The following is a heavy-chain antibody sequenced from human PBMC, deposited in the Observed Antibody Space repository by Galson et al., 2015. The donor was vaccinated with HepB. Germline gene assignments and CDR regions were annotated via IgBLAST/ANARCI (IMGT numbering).Heavy chain of an antibody. D-gene: IGHD5-18*01. J-gene: IGHJ4*02. CDR2: IKSKTDGGTT. CDR3: TRNNFGYNSFDY. Sequence: SLRLSCAASGFTFSNAWMSWVRQAPGKGLEWVGRIKSKTDGGTTDYAAPVKGRFTISRDDSKTTLYLQMDSLKTEDTAVYFCTRNNFGYNSFDYWGQGTLVTVSS. V-gene: IGHV3-15*01. CDR1: GFTFSNAW.